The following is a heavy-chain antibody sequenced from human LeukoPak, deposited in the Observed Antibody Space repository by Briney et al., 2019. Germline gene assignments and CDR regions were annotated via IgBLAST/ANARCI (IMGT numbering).Heavy chain of an antibody. J-gene: IGHJ4*02. CDR2: VSSSSSNI. V-gene: IGHV3-21*01. CDR3: ARDPPGAHFDF. Sequence: GGSLRLSCTASGFTFSSYSMNWVRQAPGKGLEWVSYVSSSSSNIFYADSFKGRFTISRDNAQNSLYLQMNSLRVEDTAVYYCARDPPGAHFDFWGQGTLVTVSS. CDR1: GFTFSSYS. D-gene: IGHD7-27*01.